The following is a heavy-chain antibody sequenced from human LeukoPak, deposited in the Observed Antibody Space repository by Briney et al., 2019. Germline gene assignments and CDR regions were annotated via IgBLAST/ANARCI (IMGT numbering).Heavy chain of an antibody. Sequence: AGGSLRLSCAASGFTFSNAWMNWVRQAPGKGLEWVGRIKTKTDGGTTDYAAPVKGRFTISRDDSKSTLYLQMNSLKTDDTAVYYCTTPPWYDSRGYWGQGTLVTVSS. CDR3: TTPPWYDSRGY. D-gene: IGHD6-13*01. J-gene: IGHJ4*02. V-gene: IGHV3-15*01. CDR2: IKTKTDGGTT. CDR1: GFTFSNAW.